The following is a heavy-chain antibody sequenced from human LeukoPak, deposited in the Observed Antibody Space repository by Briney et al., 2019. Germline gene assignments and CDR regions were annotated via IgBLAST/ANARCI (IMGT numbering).Heavy chain of an antibody. CDR1: GFSFSAYW. CDR3: AKAQGSYYGDFDY. Sequence: PGGSLRLSCTASGFSFSAYWMTWVRQAPGRGLEWVSAISGSGGSTYYADSAKGRFTISRDNSKNTLYLQMNSLRAEDTAVYYCAKAQGSYYGDFDYWGQGTLVTVSS. V-gene: IGHV3-23*01. CDR2: ISGSGGST. D-gene: IGHD4-17*01. J-gene: IGHJ4*02.